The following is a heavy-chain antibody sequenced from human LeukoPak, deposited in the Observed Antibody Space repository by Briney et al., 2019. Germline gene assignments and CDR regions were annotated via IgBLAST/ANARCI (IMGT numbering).Heavy chain of an antibody. D-gene: IGHD2-8*01. CDR2: IYTSGST. J-gene: IGHJ4*02. CDR1: GGSISSGSYY. CDR3: ARSWAGMYYPFYYFDY. Sequence: SETLSLTCTVSGGSISSGSYYWSWIRQPAGKGLEWIGRIYTSGSTNYNPSLKSRVNISADTSKSQFSLNLDSVTAADTAVYYCARSWAGMYYPFYYFDYWGQGSLVTVSS. V-gene: IGHV4-61*02.